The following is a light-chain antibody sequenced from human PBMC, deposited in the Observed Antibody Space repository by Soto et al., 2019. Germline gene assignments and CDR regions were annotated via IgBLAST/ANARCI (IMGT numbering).Light chain of an antibody. CDR3: QQLKCYPRT. CDR2: AAS. V-gene: IGKV1-9*01. J-gene: IGKJ1*01. Sequence: DLQMTQSPSTLSAPVGARVTITCRACQGSSSYLAWYQQKQGKAHKLLIYAASTVQSGVPSRFSGSRSGTDCTLNIGSLQAEDVPTYYCQQLKCYPRTFGQGSEVDI. CDR1: QGSSSY.